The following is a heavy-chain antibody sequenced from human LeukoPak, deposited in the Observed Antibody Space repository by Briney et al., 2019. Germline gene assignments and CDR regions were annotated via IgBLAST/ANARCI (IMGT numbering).Heavy chain of an antibody. CDR1: GGSISSYY. Sequence: SETLSLTCTVSGGSISSYYWSWIRQPPGKGLEWIGYIYYSGSTNYNPSLKSRVTISVDTSKNQFSLKLSSVTAADTAVYYCARFSESSPPYYYYGMDVWGQGTTVTVSS. CDR3: ARFSESSPPYYYYGMDV. CDR2: IYYSGST. V-gene: IGHV4-59*01. J-gene: IGHJ6*02. D-gene: IGHD3-3*02.